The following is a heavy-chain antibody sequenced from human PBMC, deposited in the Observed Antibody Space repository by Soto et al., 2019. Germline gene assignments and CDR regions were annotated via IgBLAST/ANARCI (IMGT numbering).Heavy chain of an antibody. Sequence: ASVKFPCKASGYTFTDYYIHWVRQAPGQGLEWMGWINPNSGGTNYAQKFQGRVTMTRDTSISTAYMELSRLISDDTAVYYCARGDVRVVASFDPWGQGALVTVSS. V-gene: IGHV1-2*02. CDR1: GYTFTDYY. CDR2: INPNSGGT. J-gene: IGHJ5*02. D-gene: IGHD2-15*01. CDR3: ARGDVRVVASFDP.